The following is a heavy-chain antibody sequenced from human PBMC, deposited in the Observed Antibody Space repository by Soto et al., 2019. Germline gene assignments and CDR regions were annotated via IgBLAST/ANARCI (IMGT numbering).Heavy chain of an antibody. Sequence: GESLKISCKGSGYSFTSYWISWVRQMPGKGLEWMGRIDPSDSYTNYSPSFQGHVTISADKSISTAYLQWSSPKASDTAMYYCASLYYYDSSGYYEDYWGQGTLVTVSS. J-gene: IGHJ4*02. CDR3: ASLYYYDSSGYYEDY. D-gene: IGHD3-22*01. V-gene: IGHV5-10-1*01. CDR2: IDPSDSYT. CDR1: GYSFTSYW.